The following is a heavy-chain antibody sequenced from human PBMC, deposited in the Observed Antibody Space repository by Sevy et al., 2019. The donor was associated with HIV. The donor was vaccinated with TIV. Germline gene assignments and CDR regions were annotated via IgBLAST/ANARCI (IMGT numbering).Heavy chain of an antibody. J-gene: IGHJ5*02. Sequence: SETLSLTCTVSGGSISSSSYYWGWIRQPPGKGLEWIGSIYYSGSTYNNPSLKSRGTISVDTSKNQFSLKLSSVTAADTAVYYCASSKYYYGSGSKHNWFDPWGQGTLVTVSS. CDR3: ASSKYYYGSGSKHNWFDP. V-gene: IGHV4-39*01. CDR1: GGSISSSSYY. D-gene: IGHD3-10*01. CDR2: IYYSGST.